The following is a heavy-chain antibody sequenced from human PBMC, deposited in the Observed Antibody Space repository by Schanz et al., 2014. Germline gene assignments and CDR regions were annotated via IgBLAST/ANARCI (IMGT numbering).Heavy chain of an antibody. Sequence: QVHLVQSGAEVKRPGASVQVSCKASEYSFTSYSMHWVRQAPGQRLEWMGWINTGSGDTKYSQNFQGRVTITRDTSASTAYMELSSLRSEDTAVDSCARGSGGYGANNYFDYWGQGTLVTVSS. D-gene: IGHD5-12*01. CDR2: INTGSGDT. V-gene: IGHV1-3*04. CDR1: EYSFTSYS. J-gene: IGHJ4*02. CDR3: ARGSGGYGANNYFDY.